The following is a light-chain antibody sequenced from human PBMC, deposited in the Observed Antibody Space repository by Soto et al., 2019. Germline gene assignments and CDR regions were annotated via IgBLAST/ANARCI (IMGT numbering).Light chain of an antibody. CDR1: QSVLYSSNRKNY. Sequence: DIVMTQSPDSMSVSLGERATINCKSIQSVLYSSNRKNYLAWYQQRPGQPPKLLIYWASTRESGVPDRFSGSGSGTDFTLTISSLQAEDVAVYYCQQYFSSRPWTFGQGTKVDFK. J-gene: IGKJ1*01. CDR2: WAS. CDR3: QQYFSSRPWT. V-gene: IGKV4-1*01.